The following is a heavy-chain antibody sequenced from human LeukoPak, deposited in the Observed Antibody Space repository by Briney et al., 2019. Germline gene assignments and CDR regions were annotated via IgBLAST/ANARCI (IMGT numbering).Heavy chain of an antibody. V-gene: IGHV1-18*01. D-gene: IGHD3-22*01. CDR3: ARGMVTAYYYDSSGYYPNDY. CDR2: ISVYNGNT. J-gene: IGHJ4*02. CDR1: GYIFTSYG. Sequence: ASVKVSCKASGYIFTSYGVTWVRQAPGQGLEWMGRISVYNGNTNYAQKLQGRVTMTTDISTSTAYMELRSLRSGDTAVYYCARGMVTAYYYDSSGYYPNDYWGQGTLVTVSS.